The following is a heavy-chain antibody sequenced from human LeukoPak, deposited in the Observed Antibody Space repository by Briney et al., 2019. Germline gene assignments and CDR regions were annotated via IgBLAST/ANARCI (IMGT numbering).Heavy chain of an antibody. CDR3: ARDPSGYSGSQYYFDY. J-gene: IGHJ4*02. V-gene: IGHV1-46*01. CDR2: INPSGGST. CDR1: RYTLTSYY. Sequence: GASVKVSCKVSRYTLTSYYMHWVRHAPGQGLEWMGIINPSGGSTSYAQKFQGRVTMTRDMSTSTVYMELSSLRSEDTAVYYCARDPSGYSGSQYYFDYWGQGTLVTVSS. D-gene: IGHD1-26*01.